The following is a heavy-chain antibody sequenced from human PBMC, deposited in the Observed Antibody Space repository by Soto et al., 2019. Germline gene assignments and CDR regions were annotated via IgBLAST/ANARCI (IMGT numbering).Heavy chain of an antibody. J-gene: IGHJ5*02. CDR3: ARVQGVRFDP. Sequence: SETLSPTCTVAGASIASHCCTWIRQPPGKGLEWIGYIYHSGSTNFNPSLKSRVTISIDTSKNQFSLNLNSVTAADTAVYYCARVQGVRFDPWGQGILVTVS. V-gene: IGHV4-59*11. D-gene: IGHD3-10*01. CDR1: GASIASHC. CDR2: IYHSGST.